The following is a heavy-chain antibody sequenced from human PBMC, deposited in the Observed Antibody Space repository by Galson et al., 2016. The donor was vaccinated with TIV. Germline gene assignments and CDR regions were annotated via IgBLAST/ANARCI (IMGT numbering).Heavy chain of an antibody. CDR3: AKGQLRAGRRFYYMDV. CDR2: ISWNSGNT. V-gene: IGHV3-9*01. J-gene: IGHJ6*03. Sequence: SLRLSCAASGFTFDDYTMHWVRLVPGRCLEWVSVISWNSGNTVYADSVKVRFTISRDNAKNSLYLQMNSLRTEDTALYYCAKGQLRAGRRFYYMDVWGKGTTVTVSS. D-gene: IGHD4-17*01. CDR1: GFTFDDYT.